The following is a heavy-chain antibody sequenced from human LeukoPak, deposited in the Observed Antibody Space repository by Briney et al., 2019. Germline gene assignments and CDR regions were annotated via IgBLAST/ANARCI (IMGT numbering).Heavy chain of an antibody. D-gene: IGHD3-22*01. J-gene: IGHJ4*02. CDR2: IYTSGIT. V-gene: IGHV4-61*02. Sequence: SQTLSLTCTVSGGSISSGSYYWSWIRQPAGKGLEWLGRIYTSGITNYNPSLKSRVTISVDTSKNQFSLKLSSVTAADTAVYYCARVNYYDSSGIDYWGQGTLVTVSS. CDR1: GGSISSGSYY. CDR3: ARVNYYDSSGIDY.